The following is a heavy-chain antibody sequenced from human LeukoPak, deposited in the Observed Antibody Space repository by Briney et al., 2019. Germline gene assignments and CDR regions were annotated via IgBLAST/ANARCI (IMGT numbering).Heavy chain of an antibody. J-gene: IGHJ4*02. CDR2: ISGSGGST. D-gene: IGHD6-13*01. CDR3: AKGGGIAAAGTPFDY. V-gene: IGHV3-23*01. Sequence: GGSLRLSCAASGFTFSRYAMTWVRQAPGKGLEWVSAISGSGGSTYYADSVKGRFTISRDNPKNTLYLKMNSLRAEDTAVYYCAKGGGIAAAGTPFDYWGQGTLVTVSS. CDR1: GFTFSRYA.